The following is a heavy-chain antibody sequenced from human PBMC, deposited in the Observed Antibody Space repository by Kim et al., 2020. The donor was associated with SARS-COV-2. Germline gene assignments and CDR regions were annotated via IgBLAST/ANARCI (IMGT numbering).Heavy chain of an antibody. D-gene: IGHD5-12*01. V-gene: IGHV3-30*18. CDR2: ISYDGSNK. CDR1: GFTFSSYG. Sequence: GGSLRLSCAASGFTFSSYGMHWVRQAPGKGLEWVAVISYDGSNKYYADSVKGRFTISRDNSKNTLYLQMNSLRAEDTAVYYCAKTDSGYDFTGKNYYYY. J-gene: IGHJ6*01. CDR3: AKTDSGYDFTGKNYYYY.